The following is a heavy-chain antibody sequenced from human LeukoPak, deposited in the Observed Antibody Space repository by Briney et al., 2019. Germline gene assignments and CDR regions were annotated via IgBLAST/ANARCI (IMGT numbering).Heavy chain of an antibody. Sequence: SETLSLTCAVYGGSFSGYYWSWIRQPPGKGLEWIGEINHSGSTNYNPSLKSRVTISVDTSRNQFSLKLSSVTAADTAVYYCARPFAMYSSSYDAFDIWGQGTMVTVSS. CDR1: GGSFSGYY. D-gene: IGHD6-6*01. J-gene: IGHJ3*02. CDR2: INHSGST. V-gene: IGHV4-34*01. CDR3: ARPFAMYSSSYDAFDI.